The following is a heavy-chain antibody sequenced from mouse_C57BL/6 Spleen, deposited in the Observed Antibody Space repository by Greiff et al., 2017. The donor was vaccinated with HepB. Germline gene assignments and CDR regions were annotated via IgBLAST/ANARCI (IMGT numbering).Heavy chain of an antibody. CDR2: IYPGDGDT. J-gene: IGHJ1*03. CDR3: ARQNYGSSYVRWYFDV. V-gene: IGHV1-80*01. Sequence: VQLQESGAELVKPGASVKISCKASGYAFSSYWMNWVKQRPGKGLEWIGQIYPGDGDTNYNGKFKGKATLTADKSSSTAYMQLSSLTSEDSAVYFCARQNYGSSYVRWYFDVWGTGTTVTVSS. CDR1: GYAFSSYW. D-gene: IGHD1-1*01.